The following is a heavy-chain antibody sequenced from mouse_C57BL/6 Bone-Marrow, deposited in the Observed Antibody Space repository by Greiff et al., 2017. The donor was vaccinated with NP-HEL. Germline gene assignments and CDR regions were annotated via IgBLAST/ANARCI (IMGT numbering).Heavy chain of an antibody. CDR3: ARGRVYGNCFAY. J-gene: IGHJ3*01. CDR1: GFTFSDYG. CDR2: ISSGSSTI. D-gene: IGHD2-1*01. V-gene: IGHV5-17*01. Sequence: EVKLMESGGGLVKPGGSLKLSCAASGFTFSDYGMHWVRQAPEKGLEWVAYISSGSSTIYYADTVKGRFTISRDTAKNSLFLQMTSLRSEDTAMYYCARGRVYGNCFAYWGQGTLVTVSA.